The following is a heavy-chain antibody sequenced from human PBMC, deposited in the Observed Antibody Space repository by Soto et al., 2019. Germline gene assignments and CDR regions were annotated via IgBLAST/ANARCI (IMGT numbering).Heavy chain of an antibody. CDR1: GFTFTRYS. Sequence: EVQLVESGGGLVKPGGSLRLSCAAAGFTFTRYSMNWVRQAPWKGLEWVSSISSTTNYIYYGESMKGRFTISRDNSKNSLYLEMNRLRAEDTAVYYCARESEDLTSNFDYWGQGTLVTVSS. CDR3: ARESEDLTSNFDY. V-gene: IGHV3-21*06. CDR2: ISSTTNYI. J-gene: IGHJ4*02.